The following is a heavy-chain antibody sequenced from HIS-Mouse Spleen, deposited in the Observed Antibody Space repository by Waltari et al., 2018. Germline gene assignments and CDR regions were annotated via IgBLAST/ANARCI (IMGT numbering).Heavy chain of an antibody. Sequence: QVQLQESGPGLVKPSQTLSLTCTVSGGSISSGGYYWSWIRQHPGKGLEWSGYIYSSGGTYYNPSRTSRVTISVDTSKNQFSLKLSSVTAADTAVYYCARDVVYYFDYWGQGTLVTVSS. CDR2: IYSSGGT. J-gene: IGHJ4*02. V-gene: IGHV4-31*03. CDR3: ARDVVYYFDY. CDR1: GGSISSGGYY. D-gene: IGHD2-21*01.